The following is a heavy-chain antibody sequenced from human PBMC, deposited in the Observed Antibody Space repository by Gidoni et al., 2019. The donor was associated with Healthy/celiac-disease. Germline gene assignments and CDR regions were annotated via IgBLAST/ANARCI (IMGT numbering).Heavy chain of an antibody. V-gene: IGHV3-21*01. D-gene: IGHD3-16*01. CDR1: GFTFSSYS. J-gene: IGHJ3*02. CDR3: ARGLFHGGGAFDI. Sequence: EVQLVESGGGLVKPGGSLRLSCAASGFTFSSYSMNWVRQAPGKGLEWVSSISSSSSYIYYADSVKGRFTISRDNAKNSLYLQMNSLRAEDTAEYYCARGLFHGGGAFDIWGQGTMVTVSS. CDR2: ISSSSSYI.